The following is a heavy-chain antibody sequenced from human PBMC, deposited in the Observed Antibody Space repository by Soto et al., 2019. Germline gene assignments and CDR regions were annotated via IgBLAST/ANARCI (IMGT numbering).Heavy chain of an antibody. Sequence: QVQLQESGPGLVKPSETLSLTCTVSGGSISSYYWSWIRQPPGKGLEWIGYIYYSGNTNYNTSLKSRVTISVETYKNQFSLKLSSVTAADTAVYYCARDGYYESSGSSSYYYGMDVWGQGTTVTVSS. CDR3: ARDGYYESSGSSSYYYGMDV. J-gene: IGHJ6*02. V-gene: IGHV4-59*01. CDR2: IYYSGNT. D-gene: IGHD3-22*01. CDR1: GGSISSYY.